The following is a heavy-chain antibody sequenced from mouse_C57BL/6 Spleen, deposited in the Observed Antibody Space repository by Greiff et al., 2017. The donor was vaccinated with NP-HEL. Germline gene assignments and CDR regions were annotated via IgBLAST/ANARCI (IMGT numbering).Heavy chain of an antibody. J-gene: IGHJ1*03. CDR2: INPNNGGT. CDR3: ASHYGSSYVSYGYFDV. D-gene: IGHD1-1*01. CDR1: GYTFTDYH. Sequence: EVQLQQSGPELVKPGASVKIPCKASGYTFTDYHMDWVKQSHGKSLEWIGDINPNNGGTIYNQKFKGKATLTVDKSSSTAYMELRSLTSEDTAVYYCASHYGSSYVSYGYFDVWGTGTTVTVSS. V-gene: IGHV1-18*01.